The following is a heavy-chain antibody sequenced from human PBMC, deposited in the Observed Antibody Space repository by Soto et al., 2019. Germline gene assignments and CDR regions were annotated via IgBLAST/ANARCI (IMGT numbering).Heavy chain of an antibody. V-gene: IGHV6-1*01. J-gene: IGHJ5*02. Sequence: QTLSLTCAISGDSVSSNTAAWNCIRQSPSRGLEWLGRTYYKSKWYNDYAVSVKSRITINPDTSKNQFSLQLNSVTPEDTAVYYCVRERKYQLLSWYWFDPWGQGTVVTVSS. CDR1: GDSVSSNTAA. CDR2: TYYKSKWYN. CDR3: VRERKYQLLSWYWFDP. D-gene: IGHD2-2*01.